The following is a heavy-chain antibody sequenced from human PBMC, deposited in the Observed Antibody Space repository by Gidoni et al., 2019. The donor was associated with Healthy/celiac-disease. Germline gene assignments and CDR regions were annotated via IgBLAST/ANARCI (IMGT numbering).Heavy chain of an antibody. CDR2: IYSGGST. D-gene: IGHD2-2*01. J-gene: IGHJ6*02. CDR1: GFTVSSNY. Sequence: EVQLVESGGGLIQPGGSLSLSCAASGFTVSSNYMSWVRQAPGKGLEWVSVIYSGGSTYYADSVKGRFTISRDNSKNTLYLQMNSLRAEDTAVYYCARALGYCSSTSCYYYYGMDVWGQGTTVTVSS. CDR3: ARALGYCSSTSCYYYYGMDV. V-gene: IGHV3-53*01.